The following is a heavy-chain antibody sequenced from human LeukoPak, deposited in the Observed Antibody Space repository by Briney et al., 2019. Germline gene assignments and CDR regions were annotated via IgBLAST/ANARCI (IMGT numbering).Heavy chain of an antibody. D-gene: IGHD2-2*01. CDR1: GFTFSSYG. CDR2: IRYDGSNK. Sequence: GGSLKLSCAASGFTFSSYGMHWVRQAPGKGLEWVAFIRYDGSNKYYADSVKGRFTISRDNSKNTLYLQMNSLRAEDTAVYYCAKDLAPLPAAKGMEVWGKGTTVTVSS. CDR3: AKDLAPLPAAKGMEV. V-gene: IGHV3-30*02. J-gene: IGHJ6*03.